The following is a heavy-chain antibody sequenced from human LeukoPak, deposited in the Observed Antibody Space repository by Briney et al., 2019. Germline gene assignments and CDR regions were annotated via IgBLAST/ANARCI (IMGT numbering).Heavy chain of an antibody. CDR3: AKSQSGGPAARHAFDI. CDR1: GFTFNSYA. V-gene: IGHV3-23*01. J-gene: IGHJ3*02. CDR2: IFGSGGSA. Sequence: AGGSLRLSCAASGFTFNSYAMYWVRQAPGKGLEWVSGIFGSGGSAHYADSVKGRFTISRDNSKNTLYLQMNSLRAEDTAVYYCAKSQSGGPAARHAFDIWGRGTLVTVSS. D-gene: IGHD6-6*01.